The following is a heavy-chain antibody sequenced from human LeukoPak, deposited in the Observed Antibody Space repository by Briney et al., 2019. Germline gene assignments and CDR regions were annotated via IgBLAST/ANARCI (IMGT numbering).Heavy chain of an antibody. V-gene: IGHV3-33*06. CDR1: GFTFSSYG. D-gene: IGHD5-12*01. CDR2: IWYDGSNK. Sequence: PGGSLRLSCAASGFTFSSYGMHWVRQAPGKGLEWVAVIWYDGSNKYYADSVEGRFTISRDNSKNTLYLQMNSLRAEDTAVYYCAKGGYSGYDHGFDYWGQGTLVTVSS. CDR3: AKGGYSGYDHGFDY. J-gene: IGHJ4*02.